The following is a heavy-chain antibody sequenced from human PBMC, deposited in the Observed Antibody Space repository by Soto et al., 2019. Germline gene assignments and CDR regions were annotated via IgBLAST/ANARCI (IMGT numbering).Heavy chain of an antibody. CDR3: AREGGIVGATAADY. V-gene: IGHV4-31*03. CDR2: IYYSGST. Sequence: QVQLQESGPGLVKPSQTLSLTCTVSGGSISSGGYYWSWIRQHPGKGLEWIGYIYYSGSTYYNPSLQRRVTLSVDTSKNQFSLKLSSGTAADTAVYYCAREGGIVGATAADYWGQGTLVTVSS. CDR1: GGSISSGGYY. J-gene: IGHJ4*02. D-gene: IGHD1-26*01.